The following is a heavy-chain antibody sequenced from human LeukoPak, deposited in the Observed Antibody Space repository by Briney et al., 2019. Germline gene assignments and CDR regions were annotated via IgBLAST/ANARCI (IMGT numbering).Heavy chain of an antibody. D-gene: IGHD3-22*01. CDR2: INHSGST. Sequence: PSETLSLTCAVYGGSFSGYYWSWIRQPPGKGLEWIGEINHSGSTNYNPSLKSRVTISVDTSKNQFSLKLSSVTAEDTAVYYCARGFRLITRIVVVTTGVFDIWGKGQWSPSLQ. CDR3: ARGFRLITRIVVVTTGVFDI. V-gene: IGHV4-34*01. J-gene: IGHJ3*02. CDR1: GGSFSGYY.